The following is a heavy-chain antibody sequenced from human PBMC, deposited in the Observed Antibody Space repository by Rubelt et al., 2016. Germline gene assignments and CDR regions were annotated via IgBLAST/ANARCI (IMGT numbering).Heavy chain of an antibody. J-gene: IGHJ4*02. Sequence: LQLQESGPGLVKPSETLSLTCTVSVGSISSTSYYWGWIRQPPGKGLEGIGSIYYSGSTNYKPSLKSRVTITVNTSKNQFSRKLRSVTAADTAVYYCARLVGSRTPSDFWGQGTLVTVSS. CDR2: IYYSGST. D-gene: IGHD3-10*01. CDR1: VGSISSTSYY. CDR3: ARLVGSRTPSDF. V-gene: IGHV4-39*01.